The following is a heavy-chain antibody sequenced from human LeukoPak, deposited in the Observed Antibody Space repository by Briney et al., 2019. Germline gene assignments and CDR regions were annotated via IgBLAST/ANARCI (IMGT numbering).Heavy chain of an antibody. D-gene: IGHD1-7*01. CDR3: SKGETDTGTLTHVY. CDR1: GFTFRNYA. J-gene: IGHJ4*02. Sequence: SGGSLRLSCAASGFTFRNYAMSWVRQAPGKGLEWVSAISGSGTTTHYADSVKGRFTVSRDNSKNTVFLQMHSLGAEDTAVYYWSKGETDTGTLTHVYWGPGTLVTVSS. V-gene: IGHV3-23*01. CDR2: ISGSGTTT.